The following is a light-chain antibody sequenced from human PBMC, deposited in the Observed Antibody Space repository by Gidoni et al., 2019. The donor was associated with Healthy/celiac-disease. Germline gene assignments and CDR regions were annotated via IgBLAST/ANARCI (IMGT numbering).Light chain of an antibody. Sequence: SYVLTQPPSVSVAPGKTARITWGGNNIGSKSVHWYQHKPGQAPVLVIYYDSDRPSGIPERFSGSNSGNTATLTISRVEAGDEADYYCQVWDSSSDHLYVFGTGTKVTVL. CDR3: QVWDSSSDHLYV. J-gene: IGLJ1*01. CDR1: NIGSKS. V-gene: IGLV3-21*04. CDR2: YDS.